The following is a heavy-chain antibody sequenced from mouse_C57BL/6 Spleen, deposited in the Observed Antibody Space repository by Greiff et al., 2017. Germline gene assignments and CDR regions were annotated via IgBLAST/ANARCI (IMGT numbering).Heavy chain of an antibody. CDR2: IHPSDSDT. CDR1: GYTFTSYW. J-gene: IGHJ3*01. D-gene: IGHD1-1*01. V-gene: IGHV1-74*01. Sequence: QVQLQQPGAELVKPGASVKVSCKASGYTFTSYWMHWVKQRPGQGLEWIGRIHPSDSDTNYNQKFKGKATLTVDKSSSTAYMQLSSLTSEDSAVYYCAMSYCYGSSYSFAYWGQGTLVTVSA. CDR3: AMSYCYGSSYSFAY.